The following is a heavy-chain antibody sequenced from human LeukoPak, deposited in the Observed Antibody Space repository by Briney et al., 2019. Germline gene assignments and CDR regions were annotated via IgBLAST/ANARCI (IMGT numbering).Heavy chain of an antibody. CDR2: ISSSSYT. CDR1: GFTFSDYY. J-gene: IGHJ4*02. CDR3: ARDRQYYFDY. V-gene: IGHV3-11*05. Sequence: GGSLRLSCAASGFTFSDYYMSWIRQAPGKGLEWVSHISSSSYTNYADSVKGRFTISRDNAKNSLYLQMNSLRAEDTAVYYCARDRQYYFDYWGQGTLVTVSS.